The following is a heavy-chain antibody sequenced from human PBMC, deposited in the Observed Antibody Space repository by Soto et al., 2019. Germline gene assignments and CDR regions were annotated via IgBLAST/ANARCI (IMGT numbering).Heavy chain of an antibody. CDR2: ISGSGGST. J-gene: IGHJ6*02. V-gene: IGHV3-23*01. D-gene: IGHD2-2*01. CDR3: AKGGYCSSTSCRDYYYYGMDV. CDR1: GFTFSSYA. Sequence: GGSLRLSCAASGFTFSSYAMSWVRQAPGKGLEWVSAISGSGGSTYYADSVKGRFTISRDNSKNTLYLQMNSLRAEDTAVYYCAKGGYCSSTSCRDYYYYGMDVWGQGTTVTVSS.